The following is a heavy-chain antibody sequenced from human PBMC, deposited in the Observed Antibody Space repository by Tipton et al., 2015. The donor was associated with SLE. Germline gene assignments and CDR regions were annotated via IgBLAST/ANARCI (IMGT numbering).Heavy chain of an antibody. D-gene: IGHD3-16*01. Sequence: TLSLTCTVSGGSISSHYWSWVRQPPWKGLEWIGYIYYSGSTNYNPPLKGRVTISVDTSKNQFSLKLSSVTAADTAVFYCGGGQGGGGYPEGMDVWGQGTTVTVSS. V-gene: IGHV4-59*11. CDR2: IYYSGST. CDR3: GGGQGGGGYPEGMDV. CDR1: GGSISSHY. J-gene: IGHJ6*02.